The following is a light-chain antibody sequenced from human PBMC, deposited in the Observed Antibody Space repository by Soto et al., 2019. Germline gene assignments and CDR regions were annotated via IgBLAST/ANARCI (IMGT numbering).Light chain of an antibody. CDR2: DND. CDR3: GAWDSSLSAWL. J-gene: IGLJ3*02. CDR1: SSNIGDNH. V-gene: IGLV1-51*01. Sequence: QSVLPQPPSVSAAPGQKVTISCSGSSSNIGDNHVSWYQQFPGTAPKLLIYDNDNRPSGIPDRVSASKSGTSASLAITGLQPGDEADYYCGAWDSSLSAWLFGGGTKLTVL.